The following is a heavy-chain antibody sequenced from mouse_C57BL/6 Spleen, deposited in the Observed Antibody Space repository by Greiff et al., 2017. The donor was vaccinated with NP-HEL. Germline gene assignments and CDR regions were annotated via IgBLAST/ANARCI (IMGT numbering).Heavy chain of an antibody. D-gene: IGHD3-1*01. V-gene: IGHV1-52*01. Sequence: VQLQQPGAELVRPGSSVKLSCKASGYTFTSYWMHWVKQRPMQGLEWIGNIDPSDSETHYNQKFKDKATVTVDKSSSTAYMQLSSLTSEDSAVYYCARPVGGYFDVWGTGTTVTVSS. J-gene: IGHJ1*03. CDR3: ARPVGGYFDV. CDR1: GYTFTSYW. CDR2: IDPSDSET.